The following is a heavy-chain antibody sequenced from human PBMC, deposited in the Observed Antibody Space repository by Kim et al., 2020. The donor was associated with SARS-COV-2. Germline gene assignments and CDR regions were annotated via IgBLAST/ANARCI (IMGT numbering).Heavy chain of an antibody. J-gene: IGHJ5*02. CDR3: ARGGDYYYGSGSYYNWFDP. Sequence: SETLSLTCAVYGGSFSGYYWSWIRQPPGKGLEWIGEINHSGSTNYNPSLKSRVTISVDTSKNQFSLKLSSVTAADTAVYYCARGGDYYYGSGSYYNWFDPWGQGTLVTVSS. CDR1: GGSFSGYY. V-gene: IGHV4-34*01. CDR2: INHSGST. D-gene: IGHD3-10*01.